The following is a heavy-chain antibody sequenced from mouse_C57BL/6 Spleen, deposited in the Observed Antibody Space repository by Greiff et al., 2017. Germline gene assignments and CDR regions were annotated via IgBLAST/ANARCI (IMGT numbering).Heavy chain of an antibody. J-gene: IGHJ3*01. D-gene: IGHD4-1*01. V-gene: IGHV5-17*01. CDR3: ATGAFAY. CDR1: GFTFSDYG. CDR2: ISSGSSTI. Sequence: EVKLVESGGGLVKPGGSLKLSCAASGFTFSDYGMPWVRQAPEKGLEWVAYISSGSSTIYYADTVKGRFTISRDNAKNTLFLQMTSLRSEDTAMYYCATGAFAYWGQGALVTVSA.